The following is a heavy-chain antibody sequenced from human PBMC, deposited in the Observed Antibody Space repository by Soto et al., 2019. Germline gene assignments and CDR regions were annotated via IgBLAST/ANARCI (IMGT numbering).Heavy chain of an antibody. D-gene: IGHD6-6*01. J-gene: IGHJ1*01. V-gene: IGHV3-53*01. CDR1: GFTVSSNY. CDR2: IYNGGST. CDR3: ARGAEYSSSGVGFFQQ. Sequence: GGSLRLSCAASGFTVSSNYMSWVRQAPGKGLEWVSVIYNGGSTYYADSVKGRFTISRDNSKNTLYLQMNSLRAEDTAVYYCARGAEYSSSGVGFFQQWGQGTLVTVSS.